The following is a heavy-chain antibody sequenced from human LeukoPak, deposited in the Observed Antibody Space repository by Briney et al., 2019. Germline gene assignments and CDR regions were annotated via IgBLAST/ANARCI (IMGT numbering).Heavy chain of an antibody. CDR2: INPSGGNT. CDR1: GYTFTSYY. J-gene: IGHJ4*02. V-gene: IGHV1-46*01. D-gene: IGHD3-10*01. CDR3: ARGNGSLDY. Sequence: SVKVSCKASGYTFTSYYLHWVRQAPGQGLEWMGIINPSGGNTNYAQKFQGRVTTTRDTSTSTVYMELSSLRSEDTAVYYCARGNGSLDYWGQGTLVTVSS.